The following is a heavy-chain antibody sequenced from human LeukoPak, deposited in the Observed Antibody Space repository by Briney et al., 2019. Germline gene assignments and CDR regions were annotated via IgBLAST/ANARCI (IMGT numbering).Heavy chain of an antibody. V-gene: IGHV3-66*01. Sequence: GGSLRLSCAASGFTVSDNYMRWVRQAPGKGLEWCSMIFSGGATYYADSVNDRFTISRDNSKNTLSLQMNSLSADDTAMYYCARATVVGGYYFDYWGPGTLVTVSS. J-gene: IGHJ4*02. CDR1: GFTVSDNY. CDR3: ARATVVGGYYFDY. D-gene: IGHD1-26*01. CDR2: IFSGGAT.